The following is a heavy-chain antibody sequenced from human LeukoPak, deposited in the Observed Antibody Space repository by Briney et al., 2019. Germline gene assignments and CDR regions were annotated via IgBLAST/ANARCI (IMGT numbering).Heavy chain of an antibody. J-gene: IGHJ5*02. V-gene: IGHV1-18*01. CDR1: GYTFTSYG. Sequence: ASVKVSCKASGYTFTSYGISWVRQAPGQGLEWMGWVSAYADNTNYVQKIQDRVTMTTDTSTSTAYMELRSLRSDDTAVYYCARGAAGTRTNWFDPWGQGTMVTVSS. D-gene: IGHD6-13*01. CDR2: VSAYADNT. CDR3: ARGAAGTRTNWFDP.